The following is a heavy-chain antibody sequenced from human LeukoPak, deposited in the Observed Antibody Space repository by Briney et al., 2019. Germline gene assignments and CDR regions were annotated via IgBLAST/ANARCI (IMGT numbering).Heavy chain of an antibody. CDR2: INWNGGST. CDR1: GFTFDDYG. Sequence: GGSLRLSCAASGFTFDDYGMSWVRQAPGKGLEWVSGINWNGGSTGYADSVKGRFTISRDNSKNTLYLQMNSLRAEDTAVYYCAKDAVLAVAIYYFDYWGQGTLVTVSS. D-gene: IGHD6-19*01. V-gene: IGHV3-20*04. CDR3: AKDAVLAVAIYYFDY. J-gene: IGHJ4*02.